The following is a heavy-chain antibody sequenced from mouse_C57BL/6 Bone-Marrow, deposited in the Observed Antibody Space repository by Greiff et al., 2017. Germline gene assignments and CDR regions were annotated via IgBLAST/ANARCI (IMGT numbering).Heavy chain of an antibody. Sequence: QVHVKQSGAELVKPGASVKLSCKASGYTFTEYTIHWVKQRSGQGLEWIGWFYPGSGSIKYNEKFKDKATLTADKSSSTVYMELSRLTSEDSAVYFCARHEGYGDDGKNYFDYWGQGTTLTVSS. J-gene: IGHJ2*01. CDR3: ARHEGYGDDGKNYFDY. D-gene: IGHD2-2*01. CDR2: FYPGSGSI. CDR1: GYTFTEYT. V-gene: IGHV1-62-2*01.